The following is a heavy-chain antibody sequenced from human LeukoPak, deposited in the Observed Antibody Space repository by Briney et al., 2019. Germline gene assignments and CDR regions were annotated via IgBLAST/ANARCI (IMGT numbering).Heavy chain of an antibody. CDR1: GFTFSSYS. Sequence: GGSLRLSCAASGFTFSSYSMNWVRQAPGKGLEWVSSISSSSSYIYYADSVKGRFTISRDNAKNSLYVQMNSLRAEDTAVYYCARSIVLAWGPGIAVAGTLLDYWGQGTLVTVSS. CDR2: ISSSSSYI. D-gene: IGHD6-19*01. J-gene: IGHJ4*02. CDR3: ARSIVLAWGPGIAVAGTLLDY. V-gene: IGHV3-21*01.